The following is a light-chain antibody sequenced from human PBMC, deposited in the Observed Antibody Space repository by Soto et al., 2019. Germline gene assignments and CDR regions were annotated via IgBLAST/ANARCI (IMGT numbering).Light chain of an antibody. Sequence: DIQMTQSPSSLSASVGDRVTITCRASQDISVYLAWYQQKPGKVPKLLIYSASTLQSGVPSRFSGSGSGTDFTHTISSLLADDVATYHCLKFNTAPLTFGQGTLLEIK. CDR3: LKFNTAPLT. V-gene: IGKV1-27*01. CDR1: QDISVY. J-gene: IGKJ5*01. CDR2: SAS.